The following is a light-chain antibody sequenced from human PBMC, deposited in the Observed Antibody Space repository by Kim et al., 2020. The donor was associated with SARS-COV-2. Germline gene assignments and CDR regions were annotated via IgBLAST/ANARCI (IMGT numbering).Light chain of an antibody. V-gene: IGLV6-57*04. CDR1: SGSIASNY. CDR2: EDN. J-gene: IGLJ3*02. CDR3: QSYDRSNQV. Sequence: NFMLTQPHSVSESPGKTVTISCTRSSGSIASNYVQWYQQRPGSAPTTVIYEDNQRPSGVPDRFSGSIDGSSNSASLTISGLKTEDEADYYCQSYDRSNQVFGGGTKVTVL.